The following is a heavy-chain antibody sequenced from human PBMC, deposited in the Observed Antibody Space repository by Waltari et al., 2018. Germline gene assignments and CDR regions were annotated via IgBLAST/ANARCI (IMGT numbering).Heavy chain of an antibody. V-gene: IGHV4-39*07. Sequence: QLQLQESGPGLVKPSETLSLTCTVSGGSIISATYYWGWIRQPPGKGLEGIGSMYYSGSTSYNPSLKSRVTVSVDTSKNQFSLKLNSVTAADTAVYYCAREYYYDTRWIDYWGQGTQVTVSS. D-gene: IGHD3-22*01. J-gene: IGHJ4*02. CDR2: MYYSGST. CDR3: AREYYYDTRWIDY. CDR1: GGSIISATYY.